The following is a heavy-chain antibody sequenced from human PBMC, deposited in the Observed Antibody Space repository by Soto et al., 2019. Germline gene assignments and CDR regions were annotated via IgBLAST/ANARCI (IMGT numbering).Heavy chain of an antibody. D-gene: IGHD3-10*01. J-gene: IGHJ4*02. V-gene: IGHV3-23*01. CDR3: GKRGCPKVFHL. CDR2: INGDGSAT. CDR1: GFTFTRYG. Sequence: DVQLLESGGALVQPGGSLTLSCVASGFTFTRYGLSWVRQTPGKGLEWVSGINGDGSATYYADSVKGRFTISRDKSKSNLYPEKNRLRAEGTAENFRGKRGCPKVFHLRGPGTPV.